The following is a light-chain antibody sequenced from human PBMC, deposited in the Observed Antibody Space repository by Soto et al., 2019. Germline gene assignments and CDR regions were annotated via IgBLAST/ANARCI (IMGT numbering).Light chain of an antibody. Sequence: DIPMNQSPSSLSASVGDRVTITCRASQSIRNSLNWNQQKPGKAPKLLIYSASTLEGGVPLRFGGSGSGTDFTLTISSLQPEDFATYYCQQSYSPPHSFGGGTKVDMK. V-gene: IGKV1-39*01. CDR2: SAS. CDR3: QQSYSPPHS. J-gene: IGKJ4*01. CDR1: QSIRNS.